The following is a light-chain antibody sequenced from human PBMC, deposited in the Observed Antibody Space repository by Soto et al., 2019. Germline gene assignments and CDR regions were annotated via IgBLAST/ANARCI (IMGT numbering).Light chain of an antibody. CDR1: QSVTNY. J-gene: IGKJ3*01. V-gene: IGKV3-11*01. CDR2: DAS. CDR3: QQRSDWPPFT. Sequence: EIVLTQSPATLSLSPGERATLSCRASQSVTNYLAWYQQKPGQAPRLLIYDASNRATGIPARFSGSGSGTDFTLTISSLEPEDFAVYYCQQRSDWPPFTFGPGTKVDIK.